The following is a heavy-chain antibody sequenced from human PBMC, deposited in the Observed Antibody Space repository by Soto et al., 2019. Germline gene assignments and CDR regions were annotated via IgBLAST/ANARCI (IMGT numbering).Heavy chain of an antibody. CDR3: AKDPGGQAVALDY. D-gene: IGHD6-19*01. V-gene: IGHV3-30*18. Sequence: QVQLVESGGGVVQPGRSLRLSCAASGFTFSSYGMHWVRQAPGKGLEWVVVISYDGSNKYYADSVKGRFTISRDNSKNTLYLQMNSLRAEDTAVYYCAKDPGGQAVALDYWGQGTLVTVSS. CDR2: ISYDGSNK. CDR1: GFTFSSYG. J-gene: IGHJ4*02.